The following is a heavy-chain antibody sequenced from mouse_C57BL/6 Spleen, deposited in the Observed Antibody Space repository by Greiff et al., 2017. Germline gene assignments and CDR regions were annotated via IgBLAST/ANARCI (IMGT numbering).Heavy chain of an antibody. D-gene: IGHD1-1*01. CDR2: IDPSDSYT. CDR1: GYTFTSYW. Sequence: QVQLQQPGAELVRPGTSVKLSCKASGYTFTSYWMHWVKQRPGQGLEWIGVIDPSDSYTNYNQKFKGKATLTVDTSSSTAYMQLSSLTSEDSAVYYCARSRGTTVALDYWGQGTTLTVSS. V-gene: IGHV1-59*01. CDR3: ARSRGTTVALDY. J-gene: IGHJ2*01.